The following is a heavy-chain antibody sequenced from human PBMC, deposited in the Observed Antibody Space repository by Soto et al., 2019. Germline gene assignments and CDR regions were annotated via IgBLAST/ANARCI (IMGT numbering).Heavy chain of an antibody. J-gene: IGHJ6*02. CDR2: IYYSGST. CDR3: ARDGHPGYSYGNYYYGMDV. Sequence: SETLSLTCTVSGGSISSYYWSWIRQPPGKGLEWIGYIYYSGSTNYNPSLKSRVTISVDTSKNQFSLKLSSVTAADTAVYYCARDGHPGYSYGNYYYGMDVWGQGTTVTVSS. D-gene: IGHD5-18*01. CDR1: GGSISSYY. V-gene: IGHV4-59*01.